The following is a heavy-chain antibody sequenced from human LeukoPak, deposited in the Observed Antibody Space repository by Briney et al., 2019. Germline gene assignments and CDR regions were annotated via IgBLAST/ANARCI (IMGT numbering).Heavy chain of an antibody. CDR1: GASLSTYS. V-gene: IGHV4-59*01. Sequence: SETLSLTCTASGASLSTYSGSWIRQPPGKGLEWIGYIYYSGSTNYNPSLKSRVTMSVDTSKNQFSLKLSSVTAADTAVYYCARGGIAAFHFDYWGQGTLVTVSS. J-gene: IGHJ4*02. CDR3: ARGGIAAFHFDY. D-gene: IGHD6-13*01. CDR2: IYYSGST.